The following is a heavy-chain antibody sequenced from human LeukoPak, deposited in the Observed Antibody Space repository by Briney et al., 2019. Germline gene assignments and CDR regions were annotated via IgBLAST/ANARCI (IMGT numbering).Heavy chain of an antibody. J-gene: IGHJ4*02. Sequence: PGESLKISCKGSGFTFSNYWVGWVRQMPGKGREYMGVIWPGGSDIRYSPSFQGQVFISADKSISTAYLQWSSLKASDSAMYYCAREVGSSSLTFDNWGQGTLVTVPS. CDR3: AREVGSSSLTFDN. D-gene: IGHD2-2*01. CDR1: GFTFSNYW. V-gene: IGHV5-51*01. CDR2: IWPGGSDI.